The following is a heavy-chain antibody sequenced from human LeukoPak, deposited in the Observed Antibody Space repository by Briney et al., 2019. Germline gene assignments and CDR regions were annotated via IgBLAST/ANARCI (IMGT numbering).Heavy chain of an antibody. J-gene: IGHJ4*02. CDR2: INPNSGGT. Sequence: ASVKVSCKASGYTFTGYYMHWVRQAPGQGLEWMGWINPNSGGTNYAQKFQGRVTMTRDTSISTAYMELSRLRSDDTAVYYCARASTYSSSYGSGRVPFDYWGQGTLVTVSS. CDR1: GYTFTGYY. CDR3: ARASTYSSSYGSGRVPFDY. V-gene: IGHV1-2*02. D-gene: IGHD6-6*01.